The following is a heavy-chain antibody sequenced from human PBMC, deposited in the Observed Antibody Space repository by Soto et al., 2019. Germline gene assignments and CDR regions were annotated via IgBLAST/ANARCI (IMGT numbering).Heavy chain of an antibody. CDR2: INHSGST. Sequence: PSETLSLTCAVYGGSFSGYYWTWIRQQPGTGLEWIGEINHSGSTNYNPSLKSRVTISVDTSKNQFSLKLTSVTAADTAVYYGGKKKITALFAFRGQGTLVPVSS. V-gene: IGHV4-34*01. CDR3: GKKKITALFAF. CDR1: GGSFSGYY. J-gene: IGHJ4*02. D-gene: IGHD3-10*01.